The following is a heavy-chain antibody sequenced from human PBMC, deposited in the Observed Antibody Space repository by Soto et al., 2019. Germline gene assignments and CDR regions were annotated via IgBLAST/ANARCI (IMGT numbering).Heavy chain of an antibody. D-gene: IGHD5-12*01. CDR2: IYWNDDK. CDR3: AHSPAKTITWIREDRFDT. CDR1: GFSLSTSGLG. V-gene: IGHV2-5*01. Sequence: SGPTLVNPTQTLTLTFTFSGFSLSTSGLGVGWIRQPPGKALEWLALIYWNDDKRYSPSLRSRLTITKDTSKNQVVLTMTNMDPVDTATYYCAHSPAKTITWIREDRFDTWGQGILVTVSS. J-gene: IGHJ5*02.